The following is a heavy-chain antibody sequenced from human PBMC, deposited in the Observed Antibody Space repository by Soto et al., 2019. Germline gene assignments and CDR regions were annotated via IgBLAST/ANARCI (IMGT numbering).Heavy chain of an antibody. D-gene: IGHD6-13*01. CDR2: ISTSGSTI. Sequence: EVQLVESGGDLVQPGGSLRLSCAASGFTFSLYEMNWVRQAPGKGLEWISYISTSGSTIYYADSVKGRFTISRDNAKNSLYLQMNSLRAEDTAVYYCARELAAAGSFDYWGQGTLVTVSS. CDR3: ARELAAAGSFDY. CDR1: GFTFSLYE. J-gene: IGHJ4*02. V-gene: IGHV3-48*03.